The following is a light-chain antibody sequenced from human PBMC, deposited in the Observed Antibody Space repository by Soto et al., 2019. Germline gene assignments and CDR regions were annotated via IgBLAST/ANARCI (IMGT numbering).Light chain of an antibody. CDR1: SSDFGGYNY. J-gene: IGLJ1*01. V-gene: IGLV2-14*03. Sequence: QSALTQPASVSGSPGQSIPISCTGTSSDFGGYNYVSWYQHHTGKAPKLIIYDVDNRPSGVSDCFSGSKSGNTASLTISGLQAEDESAYSCSSYTSSSTRVFGTGTKLTVL. CDR3: SSYTSSSTRV. CDR2: DVD.